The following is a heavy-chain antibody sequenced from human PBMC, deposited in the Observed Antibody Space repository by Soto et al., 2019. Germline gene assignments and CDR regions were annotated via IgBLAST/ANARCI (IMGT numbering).Heavy chain of an antibody. CDR1: GFTFSSYC. J-gene: IGHJ4*02. CDR3: ANSWRGGSCYAIDD. V-gene: IGHV3-30*18. Sequence: GGSLSLSWAASGFTFSSYCIQWVRQAARKRLERVAVISYDGSNNYYQDSVKGRFTITRDNSKTTLYLQINRLTAEDTAVYYCANSWRGGSCYAIDDWGQGTLVTVSS. CDR2: ISYDGSNN. D-gene: IGHD2-15*01.